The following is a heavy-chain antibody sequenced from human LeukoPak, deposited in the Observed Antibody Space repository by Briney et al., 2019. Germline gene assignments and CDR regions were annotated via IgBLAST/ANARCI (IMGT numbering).Heavy chain of an antibody. CDR1: GFTFTNYA. CDR2: ISGSGGST. D-gene: IGHD2-2*01. CDR3: AKVLGYCSSTSCPSYYGMDV. J-gene: IGHJ6*02. V-gene: IGHV3-23*01. Sequence: PGGSLRLSCAASGFTFTNYAMSWVRQAPGKGLERVSGISGSGGSTYYADSVKGRFTISRDNSKNTLYLQMNSLRAEDTAVYYCAKVLGYCSSTSCPSYYGMDVWGQGTTVTVSS.